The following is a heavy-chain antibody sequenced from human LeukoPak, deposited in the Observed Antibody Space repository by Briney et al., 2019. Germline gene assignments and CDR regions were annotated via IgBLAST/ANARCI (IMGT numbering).Heavy chain of an antibody. D-gene: IGHD2-21*02. CDR3: ARGYCGGDCYWPDAFDI. CDR2: IYYSGST. J-gene: IGHJ3*02. CDR1: GGSISSYY. V-gene: IGHV4-59*08. Sequence: SETLSLTCTVSGGSISSYYWSWIRQPPGKGLEWIGYIYYSGSTNYNPSLKSRVTISVDTSKNQFSLKLSSVTAADTAVYYCARGYCGGDCYWPDAFDIWGQGTTVTVSS.